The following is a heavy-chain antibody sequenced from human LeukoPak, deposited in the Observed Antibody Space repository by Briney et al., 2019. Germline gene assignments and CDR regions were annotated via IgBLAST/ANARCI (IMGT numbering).Heavy chain of an antibody. J-gene: IGHJ4*02. CDR1: GFTFISYW. CDR2: INGYGSST. V-gene: IGHV3-74*01. CDR3: ARDAPGNTALDY. Sequence: PGGSLRLSRAASGFTFISYWMHWVRQAPGKGLVWVSRINGYGSSTDFADSVKGRFTISRDNAKNTLYLQMNSLRAEDTAVYYCARDAPGNTALDYWGQGTLGTVSS. D-gene: IGHD5-18*01.